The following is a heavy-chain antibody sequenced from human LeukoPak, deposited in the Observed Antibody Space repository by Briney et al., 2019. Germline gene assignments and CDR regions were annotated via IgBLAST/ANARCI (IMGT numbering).Heavy chain of an antibody. Sequence: ASVKVSCKVSGYTLTELSMHWVRQAPGKGLEWMGGFDPEDGETIYAQKFQGRVTMTEDTSTDTAYMELSSLRSEDTAVYYCATEGVYSGSYHTYYYGMDVWGQGTTVTVSS. CDR1: GYTLTELS. CDR3: ATEGVYSGSYHTYYYGMDV. CDR2: FDPEDGET. D-gene: IGHD1-26*01. V-gene: IGHV1-24*01. J-gene: IGHJ6*02.